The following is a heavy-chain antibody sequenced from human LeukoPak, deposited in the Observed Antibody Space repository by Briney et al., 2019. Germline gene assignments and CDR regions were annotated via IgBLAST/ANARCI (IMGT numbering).Heavy chain of an antibody. J-gene: IGHJ4*02. CDR2: IKQDGSDK. Sequence: GGSLRRSCAASGFTFSHNWMSWLRQAPGRGLEWVANIKQDGSDKYYVDSVKGRFTISRDNAKTSLFLQMNSLRVEDTAVYYCAREVYGDNYFDYWGRGTLVTVAS. CDR3: AREVYGDNYFDY. D-gene: IGHD4-17*01. V-gene: IGHV3-7*05. CDR1: GFTFSHNW.